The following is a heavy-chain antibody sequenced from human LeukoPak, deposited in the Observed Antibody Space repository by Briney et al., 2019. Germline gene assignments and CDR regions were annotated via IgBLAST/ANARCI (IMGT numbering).Heavy chain of an antibody. Sequence: GGSLRLSCAASGFTFSSHWMSWVRQAPGKGLEWVANIKQDGSEKYYVDSVKGRFTISRDNAKNSLYLQMNSLRAEDTAVYYCARDRVYYYGSGNDWFDPWGQGTLVTVSS. CDR3: ARDRVYYYGSGNDWFDP. CDR2: IKQDGSEK. V-gene: IGHV3-7*01. J-gene: IGHJ5*02. CDR1: GFTFSSHW. D-gene: IGHD3-10*01.